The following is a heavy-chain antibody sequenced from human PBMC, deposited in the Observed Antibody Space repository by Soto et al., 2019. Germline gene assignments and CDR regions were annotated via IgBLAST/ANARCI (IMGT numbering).Heavy chain of an antibody. J-gene: IGHJ6*02. V-gene: IGHV1-2*04. Sequence: ASVKVSCKASGYTFTGYYMHWVRQAPGQGLEWMGWINPNSGGTNYAQKFQGWVTMTRDTSISTAYMELSRLRSDDTAVYYCARERFSSSLGYYYYYYGMDVWGQGTTVTVSS. CDR3: ARERFSSSLGYYYYYYGMDV. CDR2: INPNSGGT. D-gene: IGHD6-6*01. CDR1: GYTFTGYY.